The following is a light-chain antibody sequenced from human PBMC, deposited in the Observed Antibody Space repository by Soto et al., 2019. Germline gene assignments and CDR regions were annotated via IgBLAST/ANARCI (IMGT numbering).Light chain of an antibody. CDR3: FSFTPASTHV. J-gene: IGLJ1*01. CDR2: EVR. V-gene: IGLV2-14*03. CDR1: ASDIRGYNF. Sequence: QSALTQPTSVSGSPGQSITISCTGTASDIRGYNFVSWYQQHPDKAPKLLIYEVRHRPSGISGRFSGSKSGNKAYLTISGLQVEDEAEYFCFSFTPASTHVFGTGTKLTVL.